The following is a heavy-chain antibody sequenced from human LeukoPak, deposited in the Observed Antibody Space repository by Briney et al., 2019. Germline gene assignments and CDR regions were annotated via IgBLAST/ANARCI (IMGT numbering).Heavy chain of an antibody. J-gene: IGHJ3*02. Sequence: GRSLRLSCAASGFTFSSHGMHWVRQAPGKGLEWVAVIWYDGSKRYYADSVKGRFTISRDNSKNTLYLQMNSLRVEDTAAYYCARGGNAFDIWGQGTVVTVSS. CDR1: GFTFSSHG. V-gene: IGHV3-33*01. CDR3: ARGGNAFDI. CDR2: IWYDGSKR.